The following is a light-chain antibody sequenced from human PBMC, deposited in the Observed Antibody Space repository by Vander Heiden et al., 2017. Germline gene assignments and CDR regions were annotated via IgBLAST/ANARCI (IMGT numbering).Light chain of an antibody. CDR3: QQYYSTPGYT. Sequence: IVMTQSPDSLAVSLGERATINCKSSQSVLYSSNNKNYLAWYQQKPGQPPKLLIYCASTRESGVPDRFSGSGSGTDFTLTISSLQAEDVAVYYCQQYYSTPGYTFGQGTKLEIK. V-gene: IGKV4-1*01. CDR2: CAS. J-gene: IGKJ2*01. CDR1: QSVLYSSNNKNY.